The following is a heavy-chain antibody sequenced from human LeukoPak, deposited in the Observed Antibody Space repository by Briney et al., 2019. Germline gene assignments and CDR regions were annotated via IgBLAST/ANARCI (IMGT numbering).Heavy chain of an antibody. V-gene: IGHV3-74*01. D-gene: IGHD3-3*01. CDR2: INGDGSTT. CDR3: ASLVGGYYPPVEAFDV. J-gene: IGHJ3*01. CDR1: GFSFRSCW. Sequence: GGSLRLSCAASGFSFRSCWMHWVRQAPGKELVWVSGINGDGSTTNYADSVRGRFTISRDNAKNTLYLQMNSLRADDSAVYFCASLVGGYYPPVEAFDVWGQGTMVTVSS.